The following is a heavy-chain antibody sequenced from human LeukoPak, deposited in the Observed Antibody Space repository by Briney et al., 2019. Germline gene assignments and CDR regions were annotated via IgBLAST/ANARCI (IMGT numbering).Heavy chain of an antibody. D-gene: IGHD3-16*02. V-gene: IGHV3-66*01. J-gene: IGHJ4*02. CDR1: GFTVSSNY. CDR3: ASNRKYYDYVWGSYRSEQLDY. Sequence: GGSLRLSCAASGFTVSSNYMSLVRQAPGKGLEWVSVIYSGGSTYYADSVKGRFTISRDNSKNTLYLQMNSLRAEDTAVYYYASNRKYYDYVWGSYRSEQLDYWGQGTLVTVSS. CDR2: IYSGGST.